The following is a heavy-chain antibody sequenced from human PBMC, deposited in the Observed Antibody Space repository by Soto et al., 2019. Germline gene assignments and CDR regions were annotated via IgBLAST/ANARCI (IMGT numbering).Heavy chain of an antibody. D-gene: IGHD2-2*02. CDR3: ARDPDPPAPIHASNWFDP. Sequence: GASVKVSCKASGYTFTSYGISWVRQAPGQGLEWMGWISAYNGNTNYAQKLQGRVTMTTDTSTSTAYMELRSLRSDDTAVYYCARDPDPPAPIHASNWFDPWGQGTLVTVSS. V-gene: IGHV1-18*01. J-gene: IGHJ5*02. CDR1: GYTFTSYG. CDR2: ISAYNGNT.